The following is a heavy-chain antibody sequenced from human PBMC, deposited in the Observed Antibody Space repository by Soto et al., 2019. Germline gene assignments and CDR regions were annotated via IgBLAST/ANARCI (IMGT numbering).Heavy chain of an antibody. CDR3: AKLPQYETLTGYLNYFDY. CDR1: GFTFNIYA. Sequence: HPGGSLRLSCAASGFTFNIYALSWVRQAPGKGLEWVSSISGSGGSTYYADSVKGRFTISRDNSKNTVYLQMNSLRAEDTAVYFCAKLPQYETLTGYLNYFDYWGPGILVPVSS. D-gene: IGHD3-9*01. CDR2: ISGSGGST. J-gene: IGHJ4*02. V-gene: IGHV3-23*01.